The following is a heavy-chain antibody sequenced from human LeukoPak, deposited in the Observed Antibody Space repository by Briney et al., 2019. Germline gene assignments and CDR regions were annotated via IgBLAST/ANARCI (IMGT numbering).Heavy chain of an antibody. Sequence: GGSLRLSCAASGFTFRNYGMHWVRQAPGKGLECVAVIWSDGSNKQYADSVKGRFTISRDNSKNTLYLQMNSLRTEDTAVYYCARDSHSMDVWGQGTTVTASS. V-gene: IGHV3-33*01. CDR3: ARDSHSMDV. CDR1: GFTFRNYG. J-gene: IGHJ6*02. CDR2: IWSDGSNK.